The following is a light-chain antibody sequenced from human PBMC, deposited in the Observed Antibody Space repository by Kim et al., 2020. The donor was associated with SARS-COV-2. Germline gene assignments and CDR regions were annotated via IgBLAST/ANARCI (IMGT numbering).Light chain of an antibody. CDR3: QQYDNSPDMNT. J-gene: IGKJ2*01. Sequence: RERANVTWRASLRGMNSQLGWYQQKPGQTPRILIDGASDRAADIPVRLTGSVSGTDFTITISGLEPEEYAVYYCQQYDNSPDMNTFGQGTKVDIK. V-gene: IGKV3-20*01. CDR1: LRGMNSQ. CDR2: GAS.